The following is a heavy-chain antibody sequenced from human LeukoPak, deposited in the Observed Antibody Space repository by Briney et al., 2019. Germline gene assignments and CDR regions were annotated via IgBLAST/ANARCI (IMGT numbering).Heavy chain of an antibody. V-gene: IGHV1-18*01. CDR1: GYTFTDYG. J-gene: IGHJ4*02. D-gene: IGHD2-2*03. Sequence: ASVKVSCKASGYTFTDYGISWVRQAPGQGLEWMGWINAYNGNTKSAQKVQGRVTMTTDTSTSTAYMELRSLRSDDTAVYYCARVGYCSSTSCTYYFDYWGQGTLVTVSS. CDR3: ARVGYCSSTSCTYYFDY. CDR2: INAYNGNT.